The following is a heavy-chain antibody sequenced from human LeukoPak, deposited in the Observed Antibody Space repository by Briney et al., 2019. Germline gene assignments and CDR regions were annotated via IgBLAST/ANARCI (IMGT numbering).Heavy chain of an antibody. CDR2: IKQDGSEK. CDR3: ARGSLRYFVSDY. D-gene: IGHD3-9*01. CDR1: GFTFSSYW. Sequence: GGSLRLSCAASGFTFSSYWMSWVREAPGRGLEWVANIKQDGSEKYYVDSVKGRFTISRDNAKNSLYLQMNSLRAEDTAVYYCARGSLRYFVSDYWGQGTLVTVSS. J-gene: IGHJ4*02. V-gene: IGHV3-7*01.